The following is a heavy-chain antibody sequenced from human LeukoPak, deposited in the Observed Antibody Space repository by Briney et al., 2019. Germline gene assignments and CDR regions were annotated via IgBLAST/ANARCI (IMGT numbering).Heavy chain of an antibody. D-gene: IGHD3-22*01. CDR2: ISYDASNK. V-gene: IGHV3-30*04. CDR1: GFTFSSYA. Sequence: GGSLRLSCAASGFTFSSYAMHWVRQAPGKGLEWVAIISYDASNKYYADSVKGRFTISRDNSKNTLYLQMNSLRAEDTAVYYCAREYYDSSGNPYYYYMDVWGKGTTVTISS. CDR3: AREYYDSSGNPYYYYMDV. J-gene: IGHJ6*03.